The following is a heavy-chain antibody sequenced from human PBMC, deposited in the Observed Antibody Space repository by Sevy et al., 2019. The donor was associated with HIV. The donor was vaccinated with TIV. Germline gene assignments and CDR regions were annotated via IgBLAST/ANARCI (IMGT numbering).Heavy chain of an antibody. CDR1: GFIFSNYT. J-gene: IGHJ4*02. CDR2: ISYGGGFT. D-gene: IGHD6-13*01. V-gene: IGHV3-30*04. Sequence: GGSLRLSCAASGFIFSNYTLHWVRQAPGTGLEWVAAISYGGGFTYYADSVEGRFTISRDNSKNTLFLQMNSLRHEDTAVYNRARSQSSSWHYLDVWGQGTLVTVSS. CDR3: ARSQSSSWHYLDV.